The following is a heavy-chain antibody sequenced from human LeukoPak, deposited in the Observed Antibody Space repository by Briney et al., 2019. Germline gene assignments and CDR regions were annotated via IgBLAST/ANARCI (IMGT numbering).Heavy chain of an antibody. V-gene: IGHV3-74*03. J-gene: IGHJ4*02. CDR1: GFTFSSYW. Sequence: GGSLRLSCAASGFTFSSYWMHWVRQAPGKGLVWVSRINSDGSSTKYADSVKGRFTISRDNAKNTLYVQMNNLRAEDTAVYYCARVDPKAPGDFSWGRGTLVTVSS. CDR3: ARVDPKAPGDFS. CDR2: INSDGSST. D-gene: IGHD3-3*01.